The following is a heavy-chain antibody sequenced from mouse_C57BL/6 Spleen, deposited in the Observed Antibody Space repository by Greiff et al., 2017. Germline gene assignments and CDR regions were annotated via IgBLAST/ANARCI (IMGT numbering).Heavy chain of an antibody. V-gene: IGHV1-55*01. Sequence: QVQLQQPGAELVKPGASVKMSCKASGYTFTSYWITWVKQRPGQGLEWIGDIYPGSGSTNYNEKFKSKATLTVDTSSSTAYMQLSSLTSEDSAVYYCARGGDGGGYFDYWGQGTTLTVSS. J-gene: IGHJ2*01. CDR3: ARGGDGGGYFDY. D-gene: IGHD1-1*02. CDR1: GYTFTSYW. CDR2: IYPGSGST.